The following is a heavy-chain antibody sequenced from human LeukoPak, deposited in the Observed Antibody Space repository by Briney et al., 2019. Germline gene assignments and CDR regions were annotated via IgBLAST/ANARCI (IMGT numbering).Heavy chain of an antibody. CDR1: GGSISSSSYY. Sequence: PSETLSLTCNVSGGSISSSSYYWGWVRQPPGKGLEWVANIKEDGSEKYYVDSVRGRFTISRDNAENSLYLQMNSLRAEDTAVYYCASQVCSGGSCYHPSVDYWGQGTLVTVSS. CDR3: ASQVCSGGSCYHPSVDY. V-gene: IGHV3-7*01. D-gene: IGHD2-15*01. CDR2: IKEDGSEK. J-gene: IGHJ4*02.